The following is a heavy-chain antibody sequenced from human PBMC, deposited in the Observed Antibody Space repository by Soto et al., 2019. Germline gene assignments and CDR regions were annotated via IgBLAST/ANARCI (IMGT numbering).Heavy chain of an antibody. Sequence: QITLKESGPTLVKPTQTLTLTCTFSGFSLSTSGVGVGWIRQPPGKALEWLALIYWDDDKRYSPSLKSRLTITKDTPKNQVVLTMTNMDPVDTATYYCAHLIGGNRAAAGGFDPWGQGTLVTVSS. CDR2: IYWDDDK. J-gene: IGHJ5*02. V-gene: IGHV2-5*02. CDR3: AHLIGGNRAAAGGFDP. CDR1: GFSLSTSGVG. D-gene: IGHD6-13*01.